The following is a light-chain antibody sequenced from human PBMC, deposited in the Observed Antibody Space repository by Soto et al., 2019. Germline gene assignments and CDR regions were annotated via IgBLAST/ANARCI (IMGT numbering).Light chain of an antibody. V-gene: IGKV3-20*01. CDR3: QQYASSPLT. Sequence: ETVWTQSPGTLSVSPGERATLSCRASQSVGRNYLAWYQQKPGQAPRLLMHAGSTRATGIPDRFSGSGSGTDFTLTISRLEPEDSAFYYCQQYASSPLTFGGGTKVETK. CDR1: QSVGRNY. J-gene: IGKJ4*01. CDR2: AGS.